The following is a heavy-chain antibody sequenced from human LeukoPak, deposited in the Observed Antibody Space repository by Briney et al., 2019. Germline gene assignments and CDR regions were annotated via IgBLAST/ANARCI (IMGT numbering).Heavy chain of an antibody. D-gene: IGHD3-22*01. CDR1: GFTFSIYS. Sequence: PGGSLRLSCAASGFTFSIYSMNWVRQAPGKGLEWVSSISGSGGSTHYADSVKGRFTISRDKTKNTLYLQMNSLRAEDTAVYYCAKSAYYDASGYYREYYFDYWGQGTLVTVSS. CDR3: AKSAYYDASGYYREYYFDY. V-gene: IGHV3-23*01. CDR2: ISGSGGST. J-gene: IGHJ4*02.